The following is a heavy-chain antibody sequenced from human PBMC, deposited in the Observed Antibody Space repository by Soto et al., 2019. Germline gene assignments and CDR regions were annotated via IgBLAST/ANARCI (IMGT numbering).Heavy chain of an antibody. Sequence: SGPTLVNPTETLTLTCTVSGFSLSNARMGVSWIRQPPGKALEWLAHIFSNDEKSYSTSLKSRLTISKDTSKSLVVLTMTNMDPVDTATYYCARIASGSGGSCYSCYFDYWGQGTLVTVSS. CDR1: GFSLSNARMG. CDR3: ARIASGSGGSCYSCYFDY. J-gene: IGHJ4*02. V-gene: IGHV2-26*01. CDR2: IFSNDEK. D-gene: IGHD2-15*01.